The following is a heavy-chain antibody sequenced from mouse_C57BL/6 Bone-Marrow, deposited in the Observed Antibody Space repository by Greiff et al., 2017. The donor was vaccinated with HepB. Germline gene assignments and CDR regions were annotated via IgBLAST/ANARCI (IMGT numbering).Heavy chain of an antibody. CDR3: AGDYYGSSYRWYFDV. CDR2: IHPNSGST. Sequence: VQLQQPGAELVKPGASVKLSCKASGYTFTSYWMHWVKQRPGQGLEWIGMIHPNSGSTNYNEKFKSKATLTVDKYSSTAYLQLSSLTSEDSAVYYCAGDYYGSSYRWYFDVWGTGTTVTVSS. V-gene: IGHV1-64*01. CDR1: GYTFTSYW. J-gene: IGHJ1*03. D-gene: IGHD1-1*01.